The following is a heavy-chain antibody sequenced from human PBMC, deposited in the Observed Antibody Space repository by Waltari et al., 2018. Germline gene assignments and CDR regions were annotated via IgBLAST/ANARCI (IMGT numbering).Heavy chain of an antibody. CDR3: ARDRGRGLYLDT. D-gene: IGHD2-15*01. J-gene: IGHJ4*02. CDR2: VRGDGRT. Sequence: QLQLQESGPGLVRPSGTLSLICAVSSDSMGSTDCWSWVRQPPGKGLEWIGQVRGDGRTNYNPSFASRVIISLDTSTHHFALEVTSATAADTALDYCARDRGRGLYLDTWGQGILVTVAP. CDR1: SDSMGSTDC. V-gene: IGHV4-4*02.